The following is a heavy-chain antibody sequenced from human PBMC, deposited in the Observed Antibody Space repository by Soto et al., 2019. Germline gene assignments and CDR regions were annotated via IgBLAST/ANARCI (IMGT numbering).Heavy chain of an antibody. J-gene: IGHJ6*02. V-gene: IGHV1-18*01. CDR2: ISAYNGNT. Sequence: AASVKVSCKASGYTFTSYGISWVRQAPGQGLEWMGWISAYNGNTDYAQKLQGRVTMTTDTSTSTAYMELRSLRSDDTAVYYCARTVKYSGSYYRGGMDVWGQGTTVTVSS. CDR1: GYTFTSYG. D-gene: IGHD3-10*01. CDR3: ARTVKYSGSYYRGGMDV.